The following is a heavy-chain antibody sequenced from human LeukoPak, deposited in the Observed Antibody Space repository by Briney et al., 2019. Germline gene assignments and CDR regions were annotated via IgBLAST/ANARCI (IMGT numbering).Heavy chain of an antibody. J-gene: IGHJ5*02. CDR3: ARVGHYDFWSDSRNWFDP. Sequence: ASETLSLTCAVYGGSFSGYYWSWIRQPPGKGLEWIGEINHSGSTNYNPSLKSRVTISVDTSKNQFSLKLSSVTAADTAVYYCARVGHYDFWSDSRNWFDPWGQGTLVTVSS. CDR1: GGSFSGYY. D-gene: IGHD3-3*01. CDR2: INHSGST. V-gene: IGHV4-34*01.